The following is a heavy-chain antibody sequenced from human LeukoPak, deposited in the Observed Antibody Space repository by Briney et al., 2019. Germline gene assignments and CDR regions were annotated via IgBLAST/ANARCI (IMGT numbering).Heavy chain of an antibody. CDR3: ARGSPKLYDSSGYTH. V-gene: IGHV4-30-4*01. CDR2: IYYSGRT. CDR1: GASISSAEYY. D-gene: IGHD3-22*01. Sequence: SETLSLTCAVSGASISSAEYYWSWIRQPPGKGLEWIGYIYYSGRTYYNPSLKSRVTISVDRSKNQFSLKLSSVTAADTAVYYCARGSPKLYDSSGYTHWGQGTLVTVSS. J-gene: IGHJ4*02.